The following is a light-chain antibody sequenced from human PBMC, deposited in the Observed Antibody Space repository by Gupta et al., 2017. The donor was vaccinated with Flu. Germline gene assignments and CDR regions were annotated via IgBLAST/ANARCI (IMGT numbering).Light chain of an antibody. CDR1: SGHSSYA. CDR3: QTWGTGIWV. V-gene: IGLV4-69*01. J-gene: IGLJ3*02. CDR2: LNSDGSH. Sequence: QLVLTQSPSASASLGASVKLTCTLSSGHSSYAIAWPQQQPEKGPRYLMKLNSDGSHSKGDGIPDRFSGSSSGAERYLTISSRQAEDEADYYCQTWGTGIWVFGGGTKLTVL.